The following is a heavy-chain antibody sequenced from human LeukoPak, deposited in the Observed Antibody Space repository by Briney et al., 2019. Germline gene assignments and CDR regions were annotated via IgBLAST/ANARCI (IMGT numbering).Heavy chain of an antibody. D-gene: IGHD3-10*01. Sequence: GGSLRLSCAASGFTFSSYGMTWVRQAPGKGLEWVSYISSSSSTIYYADSVKGRFTISRDNAKNSLYLQLNSLRAEDTAVYYCGYYNSGSYSTPDSWGQGTQVTVSS. V-gene: IGHV3-48*01. CDR2: ISSSSSTI. CDR1: GFTFSSYG. CDR3: GYYNSGSYSTPDS. J-gene: IGHJ5*01.